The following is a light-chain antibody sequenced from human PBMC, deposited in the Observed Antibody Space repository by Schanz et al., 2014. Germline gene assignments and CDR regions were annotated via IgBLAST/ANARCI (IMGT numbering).Light chain of an antibody. V-gene: IGLV2-8*01. CDR2: DVS. CDR3: CSYAGSTNLR. CDR1: SSDVGEYNY. Sequence: QSALTQPASVSGSPGQSIAISCTGTSSDVGEYNYVSWFQQYPGKAPKLMIYDVSTRPLGVPDRFSGSKSGNTASLTVSGLQAEDEADYYCCSYAGSTNLRFGGGTKVTVL. J-gene: IGLJ3*02.